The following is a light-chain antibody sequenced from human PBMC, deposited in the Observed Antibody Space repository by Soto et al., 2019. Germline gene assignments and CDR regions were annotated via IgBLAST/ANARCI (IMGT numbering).Light chain of an antibody. CDR3: HHFDTLFTFT. CDR1: EDITNR. CDR2: DAS. V-gene: IGKV1-33*01. J-gene: IGKJ2*01. Sequence: DIQVTQSPSSLSASVGDRVTITCQASEDITNRLNWYQQKPGKAPKLLIYDASNLERGVPSRFSGSGSGTDFRLTINTLQSEDFATYYCHHFDTLFTFTFGQGTKVDIK.